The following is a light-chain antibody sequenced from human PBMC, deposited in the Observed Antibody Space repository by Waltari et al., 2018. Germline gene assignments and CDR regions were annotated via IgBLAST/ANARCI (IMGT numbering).Light chain of an antibody. CDR3: QQYNVAPIT. CDR2: DAS. Sequence: IQVTQSPSSLSASVVDSVPITCRPSQGISNYLAWYQQKPGKVPKLLIYDASTLQSGVPSRFSGSRSGTDLTLTISSLQPEDVATYYCQQYNVAPITFGEGTRLEI. CDR1: QGISNY. J-gene: IGKJ5*01. V-gene: IGKV1-27*01.